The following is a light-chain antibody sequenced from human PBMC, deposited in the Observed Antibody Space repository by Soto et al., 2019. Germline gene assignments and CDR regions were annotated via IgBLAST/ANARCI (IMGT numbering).Light chain of an antibody. V-gene: IGLV1-47*01. CDR3: GGWDDSLSGPV. J-gene: IGLJ2*01. Sequence: QSVLTQPPSASGTPGQRVNISCSGSSSNIGSNYVYWYRQFPGTAPKLLIQRNNQRPSGVPARFSGSNSGTSASLAISGLRSEDEADYYCGGWDDSLSGPVFGGGTKVTVL. CDR1: SSNIGSNY. CDR2: RNN.